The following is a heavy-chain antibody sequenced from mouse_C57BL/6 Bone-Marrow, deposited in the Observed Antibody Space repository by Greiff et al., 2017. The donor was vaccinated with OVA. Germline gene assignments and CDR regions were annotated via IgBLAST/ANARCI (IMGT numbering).Heavy chain of an antibody. CDR2: IDPNSGGT. Sequence: QVQLQQPVAELVKPGASVKLSCKASGYTFTSYWMHWVKQRPGRGLEWIGRIDPNSGGTKYNEKFKSKATLTVDKPSSTAYMQLSSLTSEDSAVYYCAAWAYYRGGYAMDYWGQGTSVTVSS. CDR1: GYTFTSYW. J-gene: IGHJ4*01. CDR3: AAWAYYRGGYAMDY. V-gene: IGHV1-72*01. D-gene: IGHD2-14*01.